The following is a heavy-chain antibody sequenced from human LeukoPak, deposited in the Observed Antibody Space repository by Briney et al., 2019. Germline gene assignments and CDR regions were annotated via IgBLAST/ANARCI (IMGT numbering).Heavy chain of an antibody. J-gene: IGHJ6*02. CDR2: INPNSGGT. Sequence: GASVKVSFKASGYTFTGYYMHWVRQAPGQGLEWMGWINPNSGGTNYAQKFQGRVTMTRDTSISTAYMELSRLRSDDTAVYYCARDREARYYGSGSYSAYGMDVWGQGTTVTVSS. V-gene: IGHV1-2*02. D-gene: IGHD3-10*01. CDR1: GYTFTGYY. CDR3: ARDREARYYGSGSYSAYGMDV.